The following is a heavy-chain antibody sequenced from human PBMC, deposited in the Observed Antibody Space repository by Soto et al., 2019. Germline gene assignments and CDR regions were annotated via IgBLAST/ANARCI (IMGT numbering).Heavy chain of an antibody. Sequence: EVQLLESGGGLVQPGGSLRLSCAASGFTFSNYAMSWVRQAPGKGLEWVSAISAGGGSTYYADSVKGRFTISRDNSKNTLYLQRNSLRAEDAAVYYCARGSSGWYSPNYWYFDLWGRGTLVTVSS. V-gene: IGHV3-23*01. CDR2: ISAGGGST. CDR3: ARGSSGWYSPNYWYFDL. CDR1: GFTFSNYA. J-gene: IGHJ2*01. D-gene: IGHD6-19*01.